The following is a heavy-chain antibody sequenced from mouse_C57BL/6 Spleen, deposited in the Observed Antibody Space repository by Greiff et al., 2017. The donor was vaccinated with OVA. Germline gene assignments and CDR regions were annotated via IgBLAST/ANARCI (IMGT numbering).Heavy chain of an antibody. Sequence: QVQLRQSGAELVKPGASVKMSCKASGYTFTSYWITWVKQRPGQGLEWIGDIYPGSGSTNYNEKFKSKATLTVDTSSSTAYMQLSSLTSEDSAVYYCARSYYYGSSPYYFDYWGQGTTLTVSS. CDR3: ARSYYYGSSPYYFDY. V-gene: IGHV1-55*01. J-gene: IGHJ2*01. CDR2: IYPGSGST. CDR1: GYTFTSYW. D-gene: IGHD1-1*01.